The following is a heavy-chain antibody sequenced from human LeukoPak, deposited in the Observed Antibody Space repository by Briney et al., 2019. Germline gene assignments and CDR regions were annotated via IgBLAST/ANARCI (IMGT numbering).Heavy chain of an antibody. D-gene: IGHD6-13*01. J-gene: IGHJ5*02. V-gene: IGHV3-74*01. CDR3: ARAPIAAAGTRWFDP. Sequence: PGGSLRLSCEASEFTFSSYWMHWVRQAPGKGLVWVSRINSDGSSTSYADSVKGRFTISRDNAKNTLYLQMNSLRAEDTAVYYCARAPIAAAGTRWFDPWGQGTLVTVSS. CDR2: INSDGSST. CDR1: EFTFSSYW.